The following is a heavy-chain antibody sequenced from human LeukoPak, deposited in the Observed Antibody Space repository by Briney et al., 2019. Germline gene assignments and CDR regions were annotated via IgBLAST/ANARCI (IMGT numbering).Heavy chain of an antibody. D-gene: IGHD3-10*01. CDR2: ISSSGSTI. CDR3: AREQGLLWFGELSLGGAFDI. J-gene: IGHJ3*02. CDR1: GFTFSSYE. V-gene: IGHV3-48*03. Sequence: GGSLRLSCAASGFTFSSYEMNWVRQAPGKGLEWVSYISSSGSTIYYADSVKGRFTISRDNAKNSLYLQMNSLRAEDAAVYYCAREQGLLWFGELSLGGAFDIWGQGTMVTVSS.